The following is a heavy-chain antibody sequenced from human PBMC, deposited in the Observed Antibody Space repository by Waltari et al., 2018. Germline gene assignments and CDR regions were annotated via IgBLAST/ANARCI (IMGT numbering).Heavy chain of an antibody. D-gene: IGHD5-12*01. CDR3: AKDHGFSGNDYPTYLDY. J-gene: IGHJ4*02. CDR2: ISGNTGRT. Sequence: QLVESGGGLVQPGGSLRLSCAASGFTFNSYAVTLVRQAPGKGLEGVSGISGNTGRTYYADSVKGRFTISRDNSKHTLYLQMNSLRAEDTAVYYCAKDHGFSGNDYPTYLDYWGQGTSVTVSS. CDR1: GFTFNSYA. V-gene: IGHV3-23*04.